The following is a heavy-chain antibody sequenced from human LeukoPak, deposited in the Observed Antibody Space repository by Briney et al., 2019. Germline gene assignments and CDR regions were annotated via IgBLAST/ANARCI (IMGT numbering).Heavy chain of an antibody. CDR1: GFTFSSYW. V-gene: IGHV3-7*01. D-gene: IGHD3-22*01. CDR2: IKQGGSEK. Sequence: GGSLRLSCAASGFTFSSYWMSWVRQAPGKGLEWVANIKQGGSEKYYADSVKGRFTISRDNSKNTLYLQMNSLRAEDTAVYYCARDPSSGYYYYFDYWGQGTLVTVSS. J-gene: IGHJ4*02. CDR3: ARDPSSGYYYYFDY.